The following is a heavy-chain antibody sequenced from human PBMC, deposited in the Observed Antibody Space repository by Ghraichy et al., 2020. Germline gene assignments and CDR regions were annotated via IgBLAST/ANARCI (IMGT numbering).Heavy chain of an antibody. D-gene: IGHD2-21*02. V-gene: IGHV6-1*01. CDR2: TYYRSKWYN. J-gene: IGHJ4*02. Sequence: SQTLSLTCAISGDSVSSHSAAWHWIRQSPSRGLEWLGRTYYRSKWYNDYAESVKSRIIINPGTSKNQFSLQLNSVTPEDTAVYYCARVYCVVGDCYHSFDYWGQGTLVTVSS. CDR1: GDSVSSHSAA. CDR3: ARVYCVVGDCYHSFDY.